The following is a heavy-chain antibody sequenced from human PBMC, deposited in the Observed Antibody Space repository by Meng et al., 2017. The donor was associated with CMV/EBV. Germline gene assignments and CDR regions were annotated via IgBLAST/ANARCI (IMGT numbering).Heavy chain of an antibody. Sequence: ALRLSCAASGFTFSSYEMNWVRQAPGKGLEWVSYISSSGSTIYYADSVKGRFTISRDNAKNSLYLQMNSLRAEDTAVYYCARDFLVSSGYYRNYYYYGMDVWGQGTTVTVSS. CDR1: GFTFSSYE. CDR3: ARDFLVSSGYYRNYYYYGMDV. D-gene: IGHD3-22*01. V-gene: IGHV3-48*03. CDR2: ISSSGSTI. J-gene: IGHJ6*02.